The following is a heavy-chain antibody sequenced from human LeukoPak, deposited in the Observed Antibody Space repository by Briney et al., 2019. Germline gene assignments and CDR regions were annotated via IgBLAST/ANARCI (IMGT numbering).Heavy chain of an antibody. Sequence: SETLSLTCTVSGGSITSNSYYWGWIRQPPGKGLEWIGSITYSGSTYYNPSLKRRVTISIDTSKNQFSLKLSSVTAADTAVYYCARADYGGNSASLDYWGQGTLVTVSS. J-gene: IGHJ4*02. V-gene: IGHV4-39*07. CDR1: GGSITSNSYY. CDR3: ARADYGGNSASLDY. CDR2: ITYSGST. D-gene: IGHD4-23*01.